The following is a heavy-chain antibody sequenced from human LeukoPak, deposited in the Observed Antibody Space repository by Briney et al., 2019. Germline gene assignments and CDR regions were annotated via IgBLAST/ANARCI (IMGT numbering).Heavy chain of an antibody. D-gene: IGHD6-19*01. J-gene: IGHJ6*03. CDR1: GFTFSSYG. CDR2: IRYDGSNK. Sequence: PGGSLRLSCAASGFTFSSYGMHWVRQAPGKGLEWVAFIRYDGSNKYYADSVKGRFTISRDNSKNTLYLQMNSLRAEDTAVYYCAKDRRIAVAPQSYYMDVWGKGTTVTISS. CDR3: AKDRRIAVAPQSYYMDV. V-gene: IGHV3-30*02.